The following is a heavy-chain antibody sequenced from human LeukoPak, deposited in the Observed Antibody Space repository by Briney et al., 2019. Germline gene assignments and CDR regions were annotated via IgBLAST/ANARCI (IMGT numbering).Heavy chain of an antibody. CDR2: IYHSGST. Sequence: SETLSLTCAVSGGSISSGGYSWSWIRQPPGKGLEWIGYIYHSGSTYYNPSLKSRVTISVDRSKNQFSLKLSSVTAADTAMYYCARGITMIVGRPYFDPWGQGTLVTVSS. CDR3: ARGITMIVGRPYFDP. V-gene: IGHV4-30-2*01. J-gene: IGHJ5*02. CDR1: GGSISSGGYS. D-gene: IGHD3-22*01.